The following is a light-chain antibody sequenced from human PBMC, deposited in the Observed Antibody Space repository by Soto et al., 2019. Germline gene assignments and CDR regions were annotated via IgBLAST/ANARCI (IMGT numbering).Light chain of an antibody. J-gene: IGLJ1*01. V-gene: IGLV2-8*01. CDR3: SSYAGNDMDV. CDR2: EVS. Sequence: QSALAQPPSASGSPGQSITISCTGSSSDIGAYKYVSWYQQHPGKSPRLMIYEVSKRPPGVPGRFSGSKSGNTASLTVSGLQSEDEADYYCSSYAGNDMDVIGPGTKVTVL. CDR1: SSDIGAYKY.